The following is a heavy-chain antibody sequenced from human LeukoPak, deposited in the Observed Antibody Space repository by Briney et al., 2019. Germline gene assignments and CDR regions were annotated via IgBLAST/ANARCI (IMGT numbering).Heavy chain of an antibody. CDR2: INPNSGGT. CDR1: GYTFTSYG. D-gene: IGHD6-6*01. Sequence: ASVKVSCKASGYTFTSYGISWVRQAPGQGLEWMGRINPNSGGTNYAQKFQGRVTMTRDTSISTAYMELSRLRSDDTAVYYCARDPRSSSSGYWGQGTLVTVSS. CDR3: ARDPRSSSSGY. V-gene: IGHV1-2*06. J-gene: IGHJ4*02.